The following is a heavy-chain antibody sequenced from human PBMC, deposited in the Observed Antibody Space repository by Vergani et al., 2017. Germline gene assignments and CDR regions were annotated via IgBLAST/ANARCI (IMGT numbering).Heavy chain of an antibody. CDR3: ASGGHGSENGGALQL. V-gene: IGHV5-51*01. D-gene: IGHD3-10*01. Sequence: EKQLVQSGSETKKPGESLKISCQAFGYIFSNFWIGWVRQRPGSGLEWMGIIYPGVSEVKSNPTFRCLVIFSVDTSVNTAFLQWRSLQASDTATYFCASGGHGSENGGALQLWGQGTNITVSS. CDR1: GYIFSNFW. J-gene: IGHJ3*01. CDR2: IYPGVSEV.